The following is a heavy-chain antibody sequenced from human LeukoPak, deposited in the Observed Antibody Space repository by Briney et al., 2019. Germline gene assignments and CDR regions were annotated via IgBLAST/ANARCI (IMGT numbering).Heavy chain of an antibody. CDR2: IFYSGST. CDR1: GGSISSSNW. CDR3: AKSNGYGLIDI. Sequence: SETLSLTCAVSGGSISSSNWWSWVRQPPGKALEWIGNIFYSGSTYYSPSLKSRVTISLDTSRNQFSLKLNSVTAADTAVYYCAKSNGYGLIDIWGQGTMVTVSS. J-gene: IGHJ3*02. V-gene: IGHV4-4*02. D-gene: IGHD3-22*01.